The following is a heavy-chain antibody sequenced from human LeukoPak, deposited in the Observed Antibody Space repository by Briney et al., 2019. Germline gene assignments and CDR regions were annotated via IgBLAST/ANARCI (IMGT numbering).Heavy chain of an antibody. CDR2: VSYSGIT. V-gene: IGHV4-59*01. CDR1: GGSISNYY. CDR3: ARLVPDGYSDY. D-gene: IGHD5-18*01. J-gene: IGHJ4*02. Sequence: SETLSLTCGVSGGSISNYYGSWMRQPPGRGREWIGYVSYSGITHYNPSLRSRVTISVDMSKNHFSLRLNSVTAADTAVYYCARLVPDGYSDYWGQGALAAVSS.